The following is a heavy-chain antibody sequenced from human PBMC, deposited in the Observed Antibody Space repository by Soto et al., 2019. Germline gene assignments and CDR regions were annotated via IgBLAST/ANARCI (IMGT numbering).Heavy chain of an antibody. J-gene: IGHJ4*02. Sequence: SETLSLTCTVSGDSLTSSSYYWGWIRQPPGKGLECIGNIYYDGNTYYNPSLKSRVTISLDTSKNQFSLRLNSVTAADTAVFFFARSTKAPRFFMSLFAFRGQGTLVPVSS. D-gene: IGHD2-21*01. CDR3: ARSTKAPRFFMSLFAF. CDR2: IYYDGNT. CDR1: GDSLTSSSYY. V-gene: IGHV4-39*01.